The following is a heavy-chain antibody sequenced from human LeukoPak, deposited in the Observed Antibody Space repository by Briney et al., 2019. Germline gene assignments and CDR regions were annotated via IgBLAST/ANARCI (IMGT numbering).Heavy chain of an antibody. CDR1: GFTFSSYS. V-gene: IGHV3-21*01. D-gene: IGHD3-22*01. J-gene: IGHJ6*03. Sequence: PGGSLRLSCAASGFTFSSYSMNWVRQAPGKGLEWVSSISSSSSYIYYADSVKGRFTISRDNAKNSLYLQMNSLRAEDTAVYYCARVPAYDDKWALYYYYYMDVWGKGTTVTVSS. CDR3: ARVPAYDDKWALYYYYYMDV. CDR2: ISSSSSYI.